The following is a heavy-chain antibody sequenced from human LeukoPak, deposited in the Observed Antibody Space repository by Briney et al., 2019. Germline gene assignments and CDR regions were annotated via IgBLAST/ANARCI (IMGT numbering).Heavy chain of an antibody. CDR3: ARDSIFDY. J-gene: IGHJ4*02. V-gene: IGHV3-21*01. CDR2: ISASGSYI. CDR1: GFTLSSYS. Sequence: GGSLRLSCAASGFTLSSYSMNWVRQAPGKGLEWVSSISASGSYIYYADSVKGRFTISRDNAKKSLYLQMNSLRAEDTAVYYCARDSIFDYWGQGTLVTVSS.